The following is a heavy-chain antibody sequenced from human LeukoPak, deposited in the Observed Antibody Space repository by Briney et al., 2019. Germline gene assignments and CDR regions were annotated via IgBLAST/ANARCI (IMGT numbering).Heavy chain of an antibody. Sequence: ASVKVSCKASGYTFTSYGISWVRQAPGQGLEWMGWISAYNGNTNYAQKLQGRVTMTTDTSTSTAYMELRSLRSDDTAVYYCARWFYYGPGSNYGMDVWGQGTTVTVSS. D-gene: IGHD3-10*01. J-gene: IGHJ6*02. CDR2: ISAYNGNT. CDR1: GYTFTSYG. V-gene: IGHV1-18*01. CDR3: ARWFYYGPGSNYGMDV.